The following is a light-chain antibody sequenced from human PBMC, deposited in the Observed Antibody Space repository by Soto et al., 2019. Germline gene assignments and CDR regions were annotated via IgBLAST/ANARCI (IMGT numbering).Light chain of an antibody. CDR1: SSDVGDYKF. CDR2: EVS. V-gene: IGLV2-14*01. CDR3: SSYTTSSNYV. Sequence: QSVLTQPASVSGSPGQSITISCTGASSDVGDYKFVSWYQQHPGKVPKLLIYEVSNRPSGVSYRFSGSKSGNTASLTISGLQAEDEADYYCSSYTTSSNYVFGSGTKVTVL. J-gene: IGLJ1*01.